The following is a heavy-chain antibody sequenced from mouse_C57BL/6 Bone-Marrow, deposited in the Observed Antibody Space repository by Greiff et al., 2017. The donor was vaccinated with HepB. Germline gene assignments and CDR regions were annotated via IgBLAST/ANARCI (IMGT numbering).Heavy chain of an antibody. J-gene: IGHJ3*01. D-gene: IGHD1-1*01. CDR3: TRRNYGSSWFAY. V-gene: IGHV1-15*01. CDR1: GYPFTDYE. CDR2: IDPDTGGT. Sequence: LQQSGAELVRPGASVTLSCKASGYPFTDYEMHWVKPTPVHGLAWIGAIDPDTGGTAYNQKFKGKTILTADKSSSTAYMELRILTSEDSAGYYGTRRNYGSSWFAYWGQGTLVTVSA.